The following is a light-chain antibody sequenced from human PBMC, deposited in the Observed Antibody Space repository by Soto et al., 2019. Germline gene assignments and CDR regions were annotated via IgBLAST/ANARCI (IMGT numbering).Light chain of an antibody. CDR1: SSDVGGHDY. J-gene: IGLJ1*01. V-gene: IGLV2-14*01. CDR2: EVS. Sequence: QSALTQPASVSGSPGQSITISCTGTSSDVGGHDYVSWYQQHPGKAPKLIIYEVSNRPSGVSNRFSGSKSGNTASLTISGRQADDEADYYCSSYSSTTLVFGTGTKVTVL. CDR3: SSYSSTTLV.